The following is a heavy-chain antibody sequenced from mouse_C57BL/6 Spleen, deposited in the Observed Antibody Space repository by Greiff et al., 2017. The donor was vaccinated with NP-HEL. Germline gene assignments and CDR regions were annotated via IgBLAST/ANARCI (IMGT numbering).Heavy chain of an antibody. Sequence: VQLKESVAELVRPGASVKLSCTASGFNIKNTYMHWVKQRPEQGLEWIGRIDPANGNTKYAPKFQGKATITADTSSNTAYLQLSSLTSEDTAIYYCARSPFTTVVATPYFDVWGTGTTVTVSS. V-gene: IGHV14-3*01. CDR1: GFNIKNTY. CDR3: ARSPFTTVVATPYFDV. D-gene: IGHD1-1*01. CDR2: IDPANGNT. J-gene: IGHJ1*03.